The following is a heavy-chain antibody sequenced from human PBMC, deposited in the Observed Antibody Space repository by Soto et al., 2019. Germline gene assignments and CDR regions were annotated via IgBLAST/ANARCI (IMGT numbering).Heavy chain of an antibody. D-gene: IGHD3-9*01. J-gene: IGHJ3*01. CDR3: ARVVLTIARGAFDA. Sequence: QVQLQESGPGLAKPSGTLSLTGAVSGGSISSSHWWTRVRQSPGKGLEYIGEISHSGTSNSNPSLKSRVTLSVDKSKNHFSLTLTSVTAADTAVYYCARVVLTIARGAFDAWGQGTLVIVSS. CDR1: GGSISSSHW. V-gene: IGHV4-4*02. CDR2: ISHSGTS.